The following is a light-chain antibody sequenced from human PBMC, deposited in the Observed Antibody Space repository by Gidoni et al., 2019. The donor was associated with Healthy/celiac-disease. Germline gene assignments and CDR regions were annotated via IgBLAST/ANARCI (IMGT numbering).Light chain of an antibody. CDR1: ALPKQY. V-gene: IGLV3-25*03. J-gene: IGLJ3*02. CDR3: QSADSSGTYRV. CDR2: TDS. Sequence: SYELTPPPSVQVFPGHTARITCSGDALPKQYAYWYTQNPGQAPVLVIYTDSERPSGIPERFSGSSSGTTVTLTISGVQAADEADYYCQSADSSGTYRVFGGGTKLTVL.